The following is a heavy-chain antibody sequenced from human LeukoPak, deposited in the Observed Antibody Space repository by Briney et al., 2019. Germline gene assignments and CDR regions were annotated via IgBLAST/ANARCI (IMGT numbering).Heavy chain of an antibody. D-gene: IGHD4-17*01. CDR2: INHSGST. Sequence: PSETLSLTCAVYGGSFSGYYWSWIRQPPGKGLEWIGGINHSGSTNYNPPLKSRVTISVDTSKNQISLKLSSVTAADTAVYYCAREDGPTDYWGQGTLVTVSS. CDR1: GGSFSGYY. V-gene: IGHV4-34*01. CDR3: AREDGPTDY. J-gene: IGHJ4*02.